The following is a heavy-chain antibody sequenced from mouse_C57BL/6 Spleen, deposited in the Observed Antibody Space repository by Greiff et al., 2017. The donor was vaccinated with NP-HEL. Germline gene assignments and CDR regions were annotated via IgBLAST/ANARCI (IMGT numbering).Heavy chain of an antibody. CDR2: IYPGSGST. Sequence: QVQLKQPGAELVEPGASVKMSCKASGYTFTSYWITWVKQRPGQGLEWIGDIYPGSGSTNYNEKFKSKATLTVDTSSSTAYMQLSSLTSEDSAVYYCARSSDYPMDYWGQGTSVTVSS. CDR1: GYTFTSYW. V-gene: IGHV1-55*01. CDR3: ARSSDYPMDY. J-gene: IGHJ4*01.